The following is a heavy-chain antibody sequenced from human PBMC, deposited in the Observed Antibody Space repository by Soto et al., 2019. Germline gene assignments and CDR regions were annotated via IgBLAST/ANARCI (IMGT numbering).Heavy chain of an antibody. J-gene: IGHJ4*02. CDR2: IHYSGNT. Sequence: PSETLSLTCAVYGGSFSGYYWSWIRQPPEKGLEWIGYIHYSGNTKYNPSLKSRVTISADTSKNQFSLKLSSVTAADTAVYYCARGHYDFWSGYFATIDYWGQRTLVTVSS. V-gene: IGHV4-34*01. CDR1: GGSFSGYY. D-gene: IGHD3-3*01. CDR3: ARGHYDFWSGYFATIDY.